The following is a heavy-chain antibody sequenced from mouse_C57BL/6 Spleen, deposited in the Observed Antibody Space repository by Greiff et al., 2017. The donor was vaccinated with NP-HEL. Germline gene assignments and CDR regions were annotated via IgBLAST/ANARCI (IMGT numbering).Heavy chain of an antibody. Sequence: EVQLQQSGPELVKPGASVKISCKASGYTFTDYYMNWVKQSHGKSLEWIGDINPNNGGTSYNQKFKGKATLTVDKSSSTAYMELRSLTSEDSAVYYCAREGGSSPYYYAMDYWGQGTSVTVSS. CDR1: GYTFTDYY. D-gene: IGHD1-1*01. CDR2: INPNNGGT. V-gene: IGHV1-26*01. J-gene: IGHJ4*01. CDR3: AREGGSSPYYYAMDY.